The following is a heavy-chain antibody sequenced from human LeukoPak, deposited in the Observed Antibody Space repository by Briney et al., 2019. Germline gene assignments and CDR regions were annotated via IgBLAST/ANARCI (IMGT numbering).Heavy chain of an antibody. CDR2: IIPIFGTA. J-gene: IGHJ6*04. CDR1: GGTFSSYA. V-gene: IGHV1-69*05. Sequence: SVKVSCKASGGTFSSYAISWVRQAPGQGLEWMGRIIPIFGTANYAQKFQGRVTITTDESTSTAYMELSSLRSEDTAVYYCAREPDHYYDSRGYYPTRMDVWGKGTTVTVSS. D-gene: IGHD3-22*01. CDR3: AREPDHYYDSRGYYPTRMDV.